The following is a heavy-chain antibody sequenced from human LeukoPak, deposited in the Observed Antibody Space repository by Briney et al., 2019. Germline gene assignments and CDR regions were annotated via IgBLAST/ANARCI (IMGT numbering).Heavy chain of an antibody. CDR3: TRDPRRLDY. V-gene: IGHV3-48*04. Sequence: GGSLRLSCAASGFTFSSYSMNWVRQAPGKGLEWVSYISSSSNTIYYADSVKGRFTISRDNAKNSLYLQMNSLRAEDTAVYYCTRDPRRLDYLGQGTLVTVSS. CDR2: ISSSSNTI. J-gene: IGHJ4*02. CDR1: GFTFSSYS.